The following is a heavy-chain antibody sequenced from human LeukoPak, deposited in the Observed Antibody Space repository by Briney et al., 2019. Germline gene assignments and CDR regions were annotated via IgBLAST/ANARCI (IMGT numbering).Heavy chain of an antibody. CDR3: ARAPRGYSYGIDY. V-gene: IGHV3-21*01. CDR1: GFTFSSYS. CDR2: IISSSSYI. Sequence: GGSLRLSCAASGFTFSSYSMNWVRQAPGKGLEWVSSIISSSSYIYYADSVKGRFTISRDNSKNTLYLQMNSLRAEDTAVYYCARAPRGYSYGIDYWGQGTLVTVSS. J-gene: IGHJ4*02. D-gene: IGHD5-18*01.